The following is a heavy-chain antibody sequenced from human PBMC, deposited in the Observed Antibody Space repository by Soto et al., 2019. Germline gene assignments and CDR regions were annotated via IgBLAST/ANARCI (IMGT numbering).Heavy chain of an antibody. V-gene: IGHV3-9*01. CDR2: LSWNGVTI. Sequence: EVQLVESGGDLVQPGRSLRLSCAASGFTFDDYAMHWVRQVPGKGLQWVSGLSWNGVTIGYAASVKGRFTISRDNAKKSLYLQMNGPRPDDTALYYCAASRAYDSSDYSGFHYGMEVWGLGTTVAVSS. J-gene: IGHJ6*02. D-gene: IGHD3-22*01. CDR1: GFTFDDYA. CDR3: AASRAYDSSDYSGFHYGMEV.